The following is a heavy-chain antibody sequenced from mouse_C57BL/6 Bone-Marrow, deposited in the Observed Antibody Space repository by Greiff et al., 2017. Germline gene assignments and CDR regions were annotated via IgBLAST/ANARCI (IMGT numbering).Heavy chain of an antibody. D-gene: IGHD2-3*01. J-gene: IGHJ2*01. CDR2: IYPGSGST. V-gene: IGHV1-55*01. Sequence: VQLQQPGAELVKPGASVKMSCKASGYTFTSYWITWVKQRPGQGLEWIGDIYPGSGSTNYNEKFKSKATLTVDTSSSTAYMQLSSLTSEDSAVYDCARGGSDDGYYDFDYWGQGTTLTVSS. CDR3: ARGGSDDGYYDFDY. CDR1: GYTFTSYW.